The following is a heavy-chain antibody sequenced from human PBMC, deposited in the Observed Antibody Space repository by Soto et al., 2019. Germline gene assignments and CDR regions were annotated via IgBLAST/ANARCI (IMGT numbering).Heavy chain of an antibody. J-gene: IGHJ6*02. V-gene: IGHV1-69*12. Sequence: QVQLVQSGAVVKKPGSSVKVSCKASGGTFSSYAISWVRQAPGQGLEWMGGIIPIFATADYAQKFQGRVTITADESTSTAYMELSSLRSEDTAVYYCARSITGTVSYYYGMDVWGQGTTVTVSS. CDR1: GGTFSSYA. CDR2: IIPIFATA. D-gene: IGHD1-20*01. CDR3: ARSITGTVSYYYGMDV.